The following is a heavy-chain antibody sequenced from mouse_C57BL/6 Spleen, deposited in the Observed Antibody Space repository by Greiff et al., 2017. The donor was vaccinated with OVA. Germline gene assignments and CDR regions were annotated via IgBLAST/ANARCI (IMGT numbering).Heavy chain of an antibody. Sequence: VQLQQSGAELVRPGASVTLSCKASGYTFTDYEMHWVKQTPVHGLEWIGAIDPETGGTAYNQKFKGKAILTADKSSSTAYMELRSLTSEDSAVYYWTRRRVQLPDLMDYWGQGTSVTVSS. CDR1: GYTFTDYE. CDR2: IDPETGGT. J-gene: IGHJ4*01. D-gene: IGHD3-1*01. CDR3: TRRRVQLPDLMDY. V-gene: IGHV1-15*01.